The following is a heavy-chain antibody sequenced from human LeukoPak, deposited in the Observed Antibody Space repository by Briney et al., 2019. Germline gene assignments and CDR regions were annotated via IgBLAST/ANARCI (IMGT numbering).Heavy chain of an antibody. CDR2: IRYDGSNK. J-gene: IGHJ3*02. V-gene: IGHV3-30*02. CDR1: GFTFGSYG. Sequence: GGSLRLSCAASGFTFGSYGMHWVRQAPSKGLEWVAFIRYDGSNKYYADSVKGRFTISRDNSKNTLYLQMNSLRAEDTAVYYCAKGLLWFGELDLDALDIWGQGTMVTVSS. CDR3: AKGLLWFGELDLDALDI. D-gene: IGHD3-10*01.